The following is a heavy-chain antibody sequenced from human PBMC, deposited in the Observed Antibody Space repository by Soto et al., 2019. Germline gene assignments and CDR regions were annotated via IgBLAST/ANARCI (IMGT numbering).Heavy chain of an antibody. CDR3: ATRAGGKLWLDD. Sequence: GGSLRLSCADSGFNFRDYTMNWVRQAPGKGPEWVSSISVSSSNKYYADSVKGRFTISRDNTDNSLSLQMNSLRAEDTAVYYCATRAGGKLWLDDWG. CDR2: ISVSSSNK. J-gene: IGHJ6*03. CDR1: GFNFRDYT. V-gene: IGHV3-21*01. D-gene: IGHD5-18*01.